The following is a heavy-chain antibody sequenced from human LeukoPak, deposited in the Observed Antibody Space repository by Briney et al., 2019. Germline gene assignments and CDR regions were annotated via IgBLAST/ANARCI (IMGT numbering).Heavy chain of an antibody. CDR1: GFTFSTYP. D-gene: IGHD3-3*01. J-gene: IGHJ4*02. CDR3: VKRGGDGGPYFFDY. CDR2: ISKEGSNK. Sequence: GGSLRLSCGASGFTFSTYPMHWVRQAPGKGLEWVAAISKEGSNKYYADSVKGRYTISRDSSKNMLYLEMNSLSGEDTAVYYCVKRGGDGGPYFFDYWGQGTLVTVSS. V-gene: IGHV3-30*18.